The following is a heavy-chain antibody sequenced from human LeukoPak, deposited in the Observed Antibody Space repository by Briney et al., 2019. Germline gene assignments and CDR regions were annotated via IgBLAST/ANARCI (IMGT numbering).Heavy chain of an antibody. CDR2: IYPGDSDT. Sequence: GASLKISCKGSGYSFTSYWIGWVRQMPGKGLEWRGIIYPGDSDTRYSPSFQGQVTISADKSISTAYLQWSSLQASDTAMYYCARSPPGDYGSFDPWGQGTLVTVSS. V-gene: IGHV5-51*03. CDR1: GYSFTSYW. CDR3: ARSPPGDYGSFDP. D-gene: IGHD4-17*01. J-gene: IGHJ5*02.